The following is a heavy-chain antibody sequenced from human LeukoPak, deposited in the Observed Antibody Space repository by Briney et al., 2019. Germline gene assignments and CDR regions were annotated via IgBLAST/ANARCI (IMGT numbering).Heavy chain of an antibody. CDR1: GFTFSSHW. V-gene: IGHV3-74*01. Sequence: GGSLRLSCAASGFTFSSHWMHWVRQAPGKGLVWVSRINSDGSTTTYADSVKGRFTISRDNANNSLYLQMNSLRAEDTAIYYCARVNSGWFDPWGQGTLVTVSS. CDR2: INSDGSTT. J-gene: IGHJ5*02. D-gene: IGHD3-10*01. CDR3: ARVNSGWFDP.